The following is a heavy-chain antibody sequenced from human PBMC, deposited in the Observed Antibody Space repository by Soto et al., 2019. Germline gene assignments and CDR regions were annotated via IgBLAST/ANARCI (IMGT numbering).Heavy chain of an antibody. V-gene: IGHV1-69*01. J-gene: IGHJ6*02. CDR1: GGTFSSYA. CDR3: ARSLVYCSGGSCYSHYYYYYGMDV. CDR2: IIPIFGTA. Sequence: QVQLVQSGAEVKKPGSSVQVSCKASGGTFSSYAISWVRQAPGQGLEWMGGIIPIFGTANYAQKFQGRVTITADESTSTAYMELSSLRSEDTAVYYCARSLVYCSGGSCYSHYYYYYGMDVWGQGTTVTVSS. D-gene: IGHD2-15*01.